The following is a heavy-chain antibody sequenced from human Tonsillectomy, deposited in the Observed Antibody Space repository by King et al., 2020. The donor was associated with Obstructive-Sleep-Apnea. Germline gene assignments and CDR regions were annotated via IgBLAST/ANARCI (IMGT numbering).Heavy chain of an antibody. V-gene: IGHV3-23*04. J-gene: IGHJ4*02. CDR2: ITGIGDRT. D-gene: IGHD2-21*02. CDR3: TKDEGGRGGDDDF. CDR1: GLTFRSEA. Sequence: VQLVESGGGLVPPGGSLRVSCAASGLTFRSEAMSLVRQAQGTGREWVSGITGIGDRTYYSDSAKGRFTISRDNPKNTLYLQMNSLRAEDTALYYCTKDEGGRGGDDDFWGQGTLVTVSS.